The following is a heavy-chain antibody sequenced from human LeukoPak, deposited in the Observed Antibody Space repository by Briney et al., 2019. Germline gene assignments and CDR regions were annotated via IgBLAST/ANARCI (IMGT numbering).Heavy chain of an antibody. D-gene: IGHD3-9*01. CDR1: GASFSGYY. CDR2: VKHSGST. Sequence: SDNLSLTRAVYGASFSGYYPSWIRKPPGKGLEWIGEVKHSGSTNYNPSLKSRVTISVDTSKNQFSLKLSSVTAADTAVYYCASARYYDILTGYYYYYYGMDVWGQGTTVTVSS. CDR3: ASARYYDILTGYYYYYYGMDV. J-gene: IGHJ6*02. V-gene: IGHV4-34*01.